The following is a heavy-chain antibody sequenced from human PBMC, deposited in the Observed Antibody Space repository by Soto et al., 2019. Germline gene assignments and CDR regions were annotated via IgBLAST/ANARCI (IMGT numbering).Heavy chain of an antibody. CDR1: GGSISSYY. CDR2: IYYSGST. V-gene: IGHV4-59*01. D-gene: IGHD3-3*01. Sequence: SETLSLTCTVSGGSISSYYWSWIRQPPGKGLEWIGYIYYSGSTNYNPSLKSRVTISVDTSKNQFSLKLSSVTAADTAVYYCAKTQRNDFWSGPDIWGQGTMVTVS. CDR3: AKTQRNDFWSGPDI. J-gene: IGHJ3*02.